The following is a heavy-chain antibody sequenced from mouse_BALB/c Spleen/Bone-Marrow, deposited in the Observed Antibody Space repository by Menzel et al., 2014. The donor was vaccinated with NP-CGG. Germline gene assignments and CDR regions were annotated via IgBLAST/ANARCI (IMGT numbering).Heavy chain of an antibody. Sequence: QVQLQQSGPELVKPGASVRISCKASGYTFTAYYIHWVKQRPGQGLEWIGRIYPGNLNTKYNEKFKGKATLTADKSSSTAYMQLSSLTSEDSAVYFCTRDAMDYWGQGTSVTVSS. CDR1: GYTFTAYY. CDR2: IYPGNLNT. CDR3: TRDAMDY. J-gene: IGHJ4*01. V-gene: IGHV1S56*01.